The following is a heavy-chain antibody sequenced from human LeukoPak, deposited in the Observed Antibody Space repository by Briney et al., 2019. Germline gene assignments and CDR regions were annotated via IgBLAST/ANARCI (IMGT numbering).Heavy chain of an antibody. CDR1: GFTFDTFS. J-gene: IGHJ4*02. CDR2: ISSSSRTI. D-gene: IGHD3-22*01. Sequence: GGSLRLSCAASGFTFDTFSIQWVRQAPGQGLEWVSYISSSSRTIYYADSVKGRFTVSRDNARNLVYLQMNSLRVGDTALYYCARVGVAYYDSNGYTSLHYWGQGTLVTVSS. V-gene: IGHV3-48*01. CDR3: ARVGVAYYDSNGYTSLHY.